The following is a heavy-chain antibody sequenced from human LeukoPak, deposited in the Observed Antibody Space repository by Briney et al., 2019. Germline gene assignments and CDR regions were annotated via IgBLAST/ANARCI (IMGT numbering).Heavy chain of an antibody. D-gene: IGHD6-13*01. CDR1: GYTFTSYD. CDR2: MNPNSGNT. Sequence: ASVKVSCKASGYTFTSYDINWVRQATGQGLEWMGWMNPNSGNTGYAQKFQGRVTMTRSTSISTAYMELSSLRSEDTAVYYCARVTFEGGSSWYGGTYYYYYMDVWGKGTTVTVSS. CDR3: ARVTFEGGSSWYGGTYYYYYMDV. V-gene: IGHV1-8*01. J-gene: IGHJ6*03.